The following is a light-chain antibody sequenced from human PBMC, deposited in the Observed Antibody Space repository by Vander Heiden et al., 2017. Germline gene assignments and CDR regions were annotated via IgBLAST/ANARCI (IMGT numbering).Light chain of an antibody. CDR2: NAS. J-gene: IGKJ1*01. Sequence: DIQLTQSPSTQSASVGDRVTATCRASQSIHYYLAWFQQKPGKAPNLLISNASNLESGVPSRFSGSASGTEFTLTITRLQPDDFATYFCQQYHSPWTFGQGTKLE. CDR1: QSIHYY. V-gene: IGKV1-5*01. CDR3: QQYHSPWT.